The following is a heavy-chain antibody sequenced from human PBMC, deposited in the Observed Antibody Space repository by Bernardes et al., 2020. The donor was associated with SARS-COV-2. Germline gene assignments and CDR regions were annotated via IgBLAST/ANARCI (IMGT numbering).Heavy chain of an antibody. CDR2: INPNSGGT. D-gene: IGHD6-19*01. CDR3: ARESGYSSGWLGEIDY. V-gene: IGHV1-2*02. CDR1: GYTFTGYY. Sequence: ASMKVSCKASGYTFTGYYMYWVRQAPGQGLEWMGWINPNSGGTNYAQKFQGRVTMTREMSISTAYMELSRLRSDDTAVYYCARESGYSSGWLGEIDYWGQGTLVTVSS. J-gene: IGHJ4*02.